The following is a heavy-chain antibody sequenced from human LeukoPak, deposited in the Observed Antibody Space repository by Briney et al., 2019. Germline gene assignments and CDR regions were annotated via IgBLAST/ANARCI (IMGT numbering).Heavy chain of an antibody. Sequence: ASVKVSCKASGYTFTSYDVNWVRQATGQGLEWMGWMNPNSGNTGYAQKFQGRVTMTRNTSISTAYMELSSLRSEDTAVYYCARAPTSLGDSPWFDPWGQGTLVTVSS. D-gene: IGHD4-17*01. V-gene: IGHV1-8*01. CDR2: MNPNSGNT. CDR3: ARAPTSLGDSPWFDP. CDR1: GYTFTSYD. J-gene: IGHJ5*02.